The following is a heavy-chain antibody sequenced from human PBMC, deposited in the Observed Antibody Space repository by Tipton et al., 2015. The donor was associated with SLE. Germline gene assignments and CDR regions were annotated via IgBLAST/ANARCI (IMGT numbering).Heavy chain of an antibody. CDR2: IYYSGST. CDR1: GGSISSSSYY. D-gene: IGHD1-1*01. V-gene: IGHV4-61*01. J-gene: IGHJ3*02. Sequence: TLSLTCTVSGGSISSSSYYWGWIRQPPGKGLEWIGYIYYSGSTNYNPSLKSRVTISVDTSKNQISLKLSSVTAADTAVYYCARDQWKDDAFDIWGQGTMVTVSS. CDR3: ARDQWKDDAFDI.